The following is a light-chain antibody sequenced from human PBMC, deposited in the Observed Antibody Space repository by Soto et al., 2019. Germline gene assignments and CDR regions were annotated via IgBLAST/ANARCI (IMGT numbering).Light chain of an antibody. V-gene: IGLV2-14*01. CDR3: SSYTSSSTRLVV. CDR1: SSDVGGYNY. J-gene: IGLJ2*01. CDR2: DVS. Sequence: QSVLTQPASVSGSPGQSITISCTGTSSDVGGYNYVSWYQQHPGKAPKLMIYDVSNRPSGVSNRFSGSKSGNTAPLTISGLQAEDEADYYCSSYTSSSTRLVVFGGGTKLTVL.